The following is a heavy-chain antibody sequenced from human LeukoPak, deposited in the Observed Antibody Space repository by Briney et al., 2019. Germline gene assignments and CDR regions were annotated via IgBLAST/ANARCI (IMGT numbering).Heavy chain of an antibody. Sequence: PSETLSLTCTVSGGSISSYYWSWIRQPAGKGLEWIGRIYTSGSTNYNPSLKSRVTMSVDTSKNQFSLKLSSVTAADTAVYYCARDREDSWYSFHYMDVWGKGTTVTVSS. D-gene: IGHD6-13*01. CDR1: GGSISSYY. CDR3: ARDREDSWYSFHYMDV. J-gene: IGHJ6*03. V-gene: IGHV4-4*07. CDR2: IYTSGST.